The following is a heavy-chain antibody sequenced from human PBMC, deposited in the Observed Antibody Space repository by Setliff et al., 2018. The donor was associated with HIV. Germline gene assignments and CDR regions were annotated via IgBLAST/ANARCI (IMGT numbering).Heavy chain of an antibody. CDR2: IYPGDFVT. D-gene: IGHD2-21*01. J-gene: IGHJ4*02. CDR1: GYSFTNYW. Sequence: GESLKISCQASGYSFTNYWIGWVRQMPGKGLEWIGVIYPGDFVTRYGPSFQGQVFISADRSITTAYLQWDSLKASDTAMYYCTRRRRAPGIAYLEAHWGQGTLVTVSS. CDR3: TRRRRAPGIAYLEAH. V-gene: IGHV5-51*01.